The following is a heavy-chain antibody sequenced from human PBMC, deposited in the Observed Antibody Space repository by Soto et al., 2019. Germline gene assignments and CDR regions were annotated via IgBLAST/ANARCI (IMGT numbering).Heavy chain of an antibody. D-gene: IGHD1-26*01. CDR3: ARGPSGDKVDY. CDR1: GGSISSDDYC. Sequence: QVQLQESGPGLVEPSQTLSLTCTVSGGSISSDDYCWSWIRQSPGKGLEWIGHIYDSGNTYSNPSLKSRVTISGDTSNNQFSLRLSSVTAADMAVYYCARGPSGDKVDYWGQGTLVTVSS. CDR2: IYDSGNT. V-gene: IGHV4-30-4*01. J-gene: IGHJ4*02.